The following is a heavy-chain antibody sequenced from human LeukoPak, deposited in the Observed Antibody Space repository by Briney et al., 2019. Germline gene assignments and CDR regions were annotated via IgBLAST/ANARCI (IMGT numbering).Heavy chain of an antibody. J-gene: IGHJ6*02. CDR1: GYTFTNYY. V-gene: IGHV1-46*01. CDR3: ARDTRTMTAVTRGQHYYYGLDV. D-gene: IGHD4-17*01. CDR2: INPSDGGT. Sequence: ASVRVSCKASGYTFTNYYLHWVRQAPGHGLEGVAIINPSDGGTYYEQKLQGRVTVTRDTSTSTVYMELSSLRSEDTAVYYCARDTRTMTAVTRGQHYYYGLDVWGQGTTVTVSS.